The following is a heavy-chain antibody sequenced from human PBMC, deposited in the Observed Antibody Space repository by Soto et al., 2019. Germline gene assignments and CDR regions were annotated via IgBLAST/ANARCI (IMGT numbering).Heavy chain of an antibody. Sequence: EVQLLESGGGLVQPGGSLRLSCAASGFTFSSYAMSWVRQAPGKGLEWVSAISGSGGSTYYADSVKGRFTISRDNSKNTLYRQMNSLRAEDTAVYYCAKGCTILEWLLSWDCDYYFDYWGQGTLVTVSS. J-gene: IGHJ4*02. V-gene: IGHV3-23*01. CDR1: GFTFSSYA. D-gene: IGHD3-3*01. CDR3: AKGCTILEWLLSWDCDYYFDY. CDR2: ISGSGGST.